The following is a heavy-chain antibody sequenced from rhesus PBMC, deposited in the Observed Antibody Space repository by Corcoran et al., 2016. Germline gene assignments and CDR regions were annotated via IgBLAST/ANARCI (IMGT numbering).Heavy chain of an antibody. CDR3: AIGVDYVRNCGLDS. CDR1: GGSISSSY. Sequence: QLQLQESGPGLVKPSETLSVTCAVSGGSISSSYWSWIRQAPGKGLELVGYMYGSGSSTNYHPSLKSRVTLSVDTAKNQLSLKLSSGTTADTAVYYCAIGVDYVRNCGLDSWGQGVVVTVSS. J-gene: IGHJ6*01. V-gene: IGHV4-169*01. D-gene: IGHD4-29*01. CDR2: MYGSGSST.